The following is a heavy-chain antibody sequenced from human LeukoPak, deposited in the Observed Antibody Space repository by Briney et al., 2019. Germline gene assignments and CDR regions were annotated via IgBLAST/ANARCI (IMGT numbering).Heavy chain of an antibody. CDR3: ARDLAPSYYGMDV. J-gene: IGHJ6*02. CDR1: GFTFSSYE. CDR2: ISSSGSTI. D-gene: IGHD2-15*01. V-gene: IGHV3-48*03. Sequence: GGSLRLSCAAPGFTFSSYEMNWVRQALGKGLEWVSYISSSGSTIYYADSVKGRFTVSRDNAKNSLYLQMNSLRAEDTAVYYCARDLAPSYYGMDVWGQGTTVTVSS.